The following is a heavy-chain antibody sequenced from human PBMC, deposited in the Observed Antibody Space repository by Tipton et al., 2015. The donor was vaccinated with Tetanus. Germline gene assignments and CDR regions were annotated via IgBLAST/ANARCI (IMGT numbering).Heavy chain of an antibody. V-gene: IGHV3-30*03. CDR1: GYNFRNNG. CDR3: VRRWFGTQYYFGMNV. CDR2: ISNDASHI. J-gene: IGHJ6*02. Sequence: SLRLSCVASGYNFRNNGMHWVRQAPGKGLEWVAVISNDASHIYYADSVRGRFTISRDNSKNSLSLQMNSLRADDTAVYYCVRRWFGTQYYFGMNVWGQGTTVTVSS. D-gene: IGHD2/OR15-2a*01.